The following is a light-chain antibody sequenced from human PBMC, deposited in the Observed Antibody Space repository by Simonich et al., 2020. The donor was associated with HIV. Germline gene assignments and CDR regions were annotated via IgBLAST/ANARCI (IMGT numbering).Light chain of an antibody. V-gene: IGLV8-61*01. Sequence: QTVVTQEPSFSVSPGGTVTLTCDLSSGSVSTYNYPSWYQQTPGQPPRTLIYSTKTRSSGVPDRFSCSILGNKAALTITGAQADDESDYYCVLYMGSGIWVFGGGTKLTVL. CDR2: STK. J-gene: IGLJ3*02. CDR3: VLYMGSGIWV. CDR1: SGSVSTYNY.